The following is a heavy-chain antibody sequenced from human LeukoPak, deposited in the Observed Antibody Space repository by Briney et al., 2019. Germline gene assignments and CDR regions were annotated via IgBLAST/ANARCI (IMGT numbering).Heavy chain of an antibody. Sequence: GASVKVSCKASGYTFTSYYMHWVRQAPGQGLEWMGIINPSGGSTSYAQKFQGRVTMTRDTSTSTVYMELSSLRSEDTAVYYCARTYYDFWSGHIIPYYYYGMDVWGQGTTVTVSS. CDR3: ARTYYDFWSGHIIPYYYYGMDV. V-gene: IGHV1-46*01. D-gene: IGHD3-3*01. CDR1: GYTFTSYY. CDR2: INPSGGST. J-gene: IGHJ6*02.